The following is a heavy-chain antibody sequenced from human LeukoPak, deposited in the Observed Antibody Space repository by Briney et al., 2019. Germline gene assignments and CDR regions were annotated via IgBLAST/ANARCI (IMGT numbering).Heavy chain of an antibody. D-gene: IGHD1-7*01. J-gene: IGHJ3*02. V-gene: IGHV4-34*01. CDR2: INHSGST. CDR1: GGSFSGYY. CDR3: ARAQLELDAFDI. Sequence: PSETLSLTCAVYGGSFSGYYRSWIRQPPGKGLEWIGEINHSGSTNYNPSLKSRVTISVDTSKNQFSLKLSSVTAADTAVYYCARAQLELDAFDIWGQGTMVTVSS.